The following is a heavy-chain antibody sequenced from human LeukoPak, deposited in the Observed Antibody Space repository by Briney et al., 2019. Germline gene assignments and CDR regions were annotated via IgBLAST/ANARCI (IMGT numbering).Heavy chain of an antibody. CDR2: IYYSGST. CDR1: GGSISSGGYY. Sequence: SETLSLTCTVSGGSISSGGYYWSWIRQHPGKGPEWIGYIYYSGSTYYNPSLKSRVTISVDTSKNQFSLKLSSVTAADTAVYYCSGRRGYYYGMDVWGQGTTVTVSS. J-gene: IGHJ6*02. V-gene: IGHV4-31*03. CDR3: SGRRGYYYGMDV.